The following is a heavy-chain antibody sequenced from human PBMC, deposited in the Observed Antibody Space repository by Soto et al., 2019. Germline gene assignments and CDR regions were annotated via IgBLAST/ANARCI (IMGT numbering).Heavy chain of an antibody. CDR3: ATWHLREHAYDI. D-gene: IGHD3-10*01. J-gene: IGHJ3*02. CDR1: GFTVSGKKY. V-gene: IGHV3-53*01. CDR2: LYDLDGT. Sequence: GGSLRLSCAAFGFTVSGKKYVAWVRQAPGKGLEWVSALYDLDGTYYADSVKGRFTTSSDSSRTTVYLQMNDLRPDDTAVYSCATWHLREHAYDIWGQGTTVTVSS.